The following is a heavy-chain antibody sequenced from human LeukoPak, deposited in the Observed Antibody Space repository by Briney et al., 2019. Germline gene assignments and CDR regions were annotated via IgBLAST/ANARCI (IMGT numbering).Heavy chain of an antibody. CDR2: ISGSGGST. D-gene: IGHD3-10*01. Sequence: GGSLRLSCAASGFTFSSYAMSWVRQAPGKGLEWVSAISGSGGSTYYADSVKGRFTISRDNSKNTLYLQMNSLRAEDTAVYYCAKGVRGEDYYGSVYWGQGPLVTVSS. CDR3: AKGVRGEDYYGSVY. V-gene: IGHV3-23*01. CDR1: GFTFSSYA. J-gene: IGHJ4*02.